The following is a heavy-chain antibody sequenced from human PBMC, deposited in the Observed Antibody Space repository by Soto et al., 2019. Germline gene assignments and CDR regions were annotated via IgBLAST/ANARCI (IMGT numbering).Heavy chain of an antibody. CDR2: IYYSGST. V-gene: IGHV4-61*08. Sequence: EALSLTCTVSDVSISGGGYYWSWIRQPPGKGLEWIGYIYYSGSTNYNPSLKSRVTISVDTSKNQFSLKLSSVTAADTAVYYCARRYGGNFDYWGQGTLVTVSS. D-gene: IGHD3-16*01. CDR3: ARRYGGNFDY. CDR1: DVSISGGGYY. J-gene: IGHJ4*02.